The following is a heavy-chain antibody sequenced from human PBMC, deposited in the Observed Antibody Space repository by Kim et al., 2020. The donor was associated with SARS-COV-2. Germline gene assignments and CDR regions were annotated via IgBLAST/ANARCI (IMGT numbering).Heavy chain of an antibody. D-gene: IGHD5-12*01. J-gene: IGHJ4*02. V-gene: IGHV1-3*01. CDR3: ARDLLHSGYDY. CDR2: NI. Sequence: NIKYAQKFQVRATLTWGTSASTAYMELRALTSEDTAVYYCARDLLHSGYDYWGQGTLVTVSS.